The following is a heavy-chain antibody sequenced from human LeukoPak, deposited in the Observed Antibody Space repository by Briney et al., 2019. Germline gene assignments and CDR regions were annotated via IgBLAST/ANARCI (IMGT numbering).Heavy chain of an antibody. CDR3: ARDATGTGYYMDV. D-gene: IGHD6-13*01. Sequence: GSLRLSCAASGFTFSDSAMHWVRQAPGKGLEWVAVISYDGSNKYYADSVKGRFTISRDNSKNTLYLQMNSLRAEDTAVYYCARDATGTGYYMDVWGKGTTVTVSS. CDR1: GFTFSDSA. CDR2: ISYDGSNK. V-gene: IGHV3-30*04. J-gene: IGHJ6*03.